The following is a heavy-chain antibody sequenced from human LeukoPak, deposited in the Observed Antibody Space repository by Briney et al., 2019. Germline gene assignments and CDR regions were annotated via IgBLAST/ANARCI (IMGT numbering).Heavy chain of an antibody. D-gene: IGHD3-10*01. V-gene: IGHV1-46*01. J-gene: IGHJ4*02. CDR2: INPSGGST. CDR3: ARTGLWFRYFDY. CDR1: GYTFTSYY. Sequence: GASVKVSCKASGYTFTSYYMHWVRQAPGQGLEWMGIINPSGGSTSYALKFQGRVTMTRDTSTSTVYMELSSLRSEDTAVYYCARTGLWFRYFDYWGQGTLVTVSS.